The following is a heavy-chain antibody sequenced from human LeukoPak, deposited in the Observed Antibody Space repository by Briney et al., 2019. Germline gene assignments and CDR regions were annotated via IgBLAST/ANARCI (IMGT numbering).Heavy chain of an antibody. D-gene: IGHD6-19*01. Sequence: GGSLRLSCAVSGFTFSSYWMSWVRQAPGKGLEWVANIKQGGSEKYYVDSVKGRFTISRDNAKNSLYVQMNSLRVEDSAVYYCARDHGPYSSGWNDYWGQGTLVTVSS. CDR3: ARDHGPYSSGWNDY. V-gene: IGHV3-7*01. CDR1: GFTFSSYW. CDR2: IKQGGSEK. J-gene: IGHJ4*02.